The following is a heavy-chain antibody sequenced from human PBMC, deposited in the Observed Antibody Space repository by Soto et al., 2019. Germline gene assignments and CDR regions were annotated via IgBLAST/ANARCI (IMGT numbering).Heavy chain of an antibody. CDR3: AKGDKGFPFDP. Sequence: WLRQAPGKGLEWVAVISPDGNNKFYSDSVKGRFTVSRDNSKNTLYLQVNSLRAEDTAVYYCAKGDKGFPFDPWGQGTLVTVSS. D-gene: IGHD3-9*01. CDR2: ISPDGNNK. J-gene: IGHJ5*02. V-gene: IGHV3-30*18.